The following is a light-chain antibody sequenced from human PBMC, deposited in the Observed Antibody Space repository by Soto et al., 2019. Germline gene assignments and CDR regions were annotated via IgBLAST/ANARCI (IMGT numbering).Light chain of an antibody. V-gene: IGKV1-9*01. J-gene: IGKJ5*01. CDR3: KQLYDYPLT. CDR1: QGISSY. Sequence: IQLTQSPSSLSASVGDRVTITCRASQGISSYLAWYQQKPGRAPKLRISSASTLRSGAPSRFSGRGYGTDFTLTISSLQPEDFATYYCKQLYDYPLTFGQGTRLEIK. CDR2: SAS.